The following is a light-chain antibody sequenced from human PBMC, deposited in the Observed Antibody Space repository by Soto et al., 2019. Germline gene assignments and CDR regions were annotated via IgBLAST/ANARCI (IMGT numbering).Light chain of an antibody. CDR3: QQYNNWLPIFT. CDR2: GAS. Sequence: EIVMTRSPATLSVPPGERATLSCRASQSVSSNLAWYQQKPGQAPRLLIYGASTRATGIPARFSGSGSGTEFTLTISSLQSEDFAVYYCQQYNNWLPIFTIGPGTKVDIK. J-gene: IGKJ3*01. V-gene: IGKV3D-15*01. CDR1: QSVSSN.